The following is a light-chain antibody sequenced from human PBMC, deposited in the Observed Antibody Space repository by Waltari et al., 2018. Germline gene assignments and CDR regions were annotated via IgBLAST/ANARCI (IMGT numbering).Light chain of an antibody. CDR3: QQYASWPPRYT. CDR1: QSVSSN. CDR2: GTS. V-gene: IGKV3-15*01. Sequence: EIVMTQSPVTLSVSPGERATLSCRASQSVSSNLAWYQQIPGQAPKLLIYGTSKRATGSPARFSGSGSGTDFTLTISSLQSEDSAVYFCQQYASWPPRYTFGQGTKVEIK. J-gene: IGKJ2*01.